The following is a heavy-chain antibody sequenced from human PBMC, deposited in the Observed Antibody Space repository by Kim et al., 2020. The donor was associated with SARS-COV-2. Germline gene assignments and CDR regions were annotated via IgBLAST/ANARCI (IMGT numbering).Heavy chain of an antibody. CDR2: ISWNSGNI. V-gene: IGHV3-9*01. CDR3: AKDIESSAMTLCDY. J-gene: IGHJ4*02. Sequence: GGSLRLSCAASGFTFNDYAMHWVRQAPGKGLEWVSGISWNSGNIGYADSVKGRFTISRDNAKNSLYLQMNSLRAEDTALYYCAKDIESSAMTLCDYWGQGTLVTVSS. CDR1: GFTFNDYA.